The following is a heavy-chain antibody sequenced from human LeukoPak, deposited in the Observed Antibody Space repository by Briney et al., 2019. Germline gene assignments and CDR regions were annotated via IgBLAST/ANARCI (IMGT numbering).Heavy chain of an antibody. J-gene: IGHJ4*02. CDR3: ARDSVLVPAATFDY. CDR2: IIPILGIA. D-gene: IGHD2-2*01. CDR1: GGTFSSYT. V-gene: IGHV1-69*04. Sequence: GSSVKVSCKASGGTFSSYTISWVRQAPGQGLEWMGRIIPILGIANYAQKFQGRVTITADKSTSTAYMELCSLRSEDTAVYYCARDSVLVPAATFDYWGQGTLVTVSS.